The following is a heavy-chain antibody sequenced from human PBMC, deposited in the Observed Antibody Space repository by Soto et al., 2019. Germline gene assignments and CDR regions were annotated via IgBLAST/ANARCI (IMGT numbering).Heavy chain of an antibody. D-gene: IGHD2-2*01. J-gene: IGHJ4*02. V-gene: IGHV3-23*01. CDR3: AKRSNTPAAMKSPFDY. CDR2: ISDSGGST. Sequence: EVQLLESGGGLLQPGGSLRLSCAASGFTFSSYAMNWVRQAPGKGLEWVSTISDSGGSTYYADSVKGRFTISRDNSKNTLYLQMNSLRAEDTAVYYCAKRSNTPAAMKSPFDYWGQGTLVTVSS. CDR1: GFTFSSYA.